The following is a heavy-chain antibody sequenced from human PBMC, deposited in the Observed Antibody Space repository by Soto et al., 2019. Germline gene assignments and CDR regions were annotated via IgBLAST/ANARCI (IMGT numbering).Heavy chain of an antibody. Sequence: ASVKVSCKASGGTFSSYAISWVRQARGQRLEWIGWIVVGSGNTNYAQKFQERVTITRDMSTSTAYMELSSLRSEDTAVYYCAAGGVVVAADYYYYYYMDVWGKGTTVTVSS. J-gene: IGHJ6*03. V-gene: IGHV1-58*02. CDR1: GGTFSSYA. CDR2: IVVGSGNT. CDR3: AAGGVVVAADYYYYYYMDV. D-gene: IGHD2-15*01.